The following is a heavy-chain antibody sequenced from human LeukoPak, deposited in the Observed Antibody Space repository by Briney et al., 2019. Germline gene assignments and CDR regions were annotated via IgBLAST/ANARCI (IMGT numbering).Heavy chain of an antibody. CDR1: GYTLTELS. CDR3: ATGDFRFGELLPGP. J-gene: IGHJ5*02. V-gene: IGHV1-24*01. Sequence: GASVKVSCKVSGYTLTELSMHWVRQAPGKGLEWMGGFDPEDGETIYAQKFQGRVTMTEDTSTDTAYMELSSLRSEDTAVYYCATGDFRFGELLPGPWGQGTLVTVSS. D-gene: IGHD3-10*01. CDR2: FDPEDGET.